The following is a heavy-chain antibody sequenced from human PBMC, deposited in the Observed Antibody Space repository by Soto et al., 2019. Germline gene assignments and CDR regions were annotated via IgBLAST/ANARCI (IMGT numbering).Heavy chain of an antibody. J-gene: IGHJ4*02. V-gene: IGHV1-2*04. Sequence: GASVKVSCKASGYTFTGYYMHWVRQAPGQGLEWMGWINPNSGGTNYAQKFQGWVTMTRDTSISTAYMELSRLRPEDTAVYYCAAVGGGYFYGLAGHWGPGPLATVSS. D-gene: IGHD1-26*01. CDR3: AAVGGGYFYGLAGH. CDR1: GYTFTGYY. CDR2: INPNSGGT.